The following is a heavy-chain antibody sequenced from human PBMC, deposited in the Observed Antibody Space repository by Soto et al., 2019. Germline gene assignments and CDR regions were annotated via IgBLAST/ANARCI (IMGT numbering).Heavy chain of an antibody. Sequence: GGSLRLSCAASGFTFSSYAMSWVRQAPGKGLEWVSAISGSGGSTYYADSVKGRFTISRDNSKNTLYLQMNSLRAEDTAVYYCAKVGNDYGDYLGYYGMDVWGQGTTVTVSS. CDR3: AKVGNDYGDYLGYYGMDV. J-gene: IGHJ6*02. CDR2: ISGSGGST. CDR1: GFTFSSYA. V-gene: IGHV3-23*01. D-gene: IGHD4-17*01.